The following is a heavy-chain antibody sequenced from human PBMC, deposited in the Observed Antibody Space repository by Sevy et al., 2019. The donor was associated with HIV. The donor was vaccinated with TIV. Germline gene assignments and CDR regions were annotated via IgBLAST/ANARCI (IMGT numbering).Heavy chain of an antibody. CDR3: ARVRSSSWYDYYYYYYGMDV. CDR2: IWYDGSNK. CDR1: GFTFSSYG. J-gene: IGHJ6*02. V-gene: IGHV3-33*01. Sequence: GGSLRLSCAASGFTFSSYGMHWVRQAPGKGLEWVAVIWYDGSNKYYADSVKGRFTISRDNSKNTLYLQMNSRRAEDTAVYYCARVRSSSWYDYYYYYYGMDVWGQGTTVTVSS. D-gene: IGHD6-13*01.